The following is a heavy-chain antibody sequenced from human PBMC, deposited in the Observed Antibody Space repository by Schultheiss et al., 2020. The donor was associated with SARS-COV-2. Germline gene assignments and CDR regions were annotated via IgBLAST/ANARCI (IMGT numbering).Heavy chain of an antibody. CDR1: GGSISSGDYY. Sequence: SETLSLTCTVSGGSISSGDYYWSWIRQHPGKGLEWIGYIYYSGSTYYNPSLKSRVTISVDTSKNQFSLKLSSVTAADTAVYYCARTHYYDSSGDYWGQGTLVTVSS. J-gene: IGHJ4*02. CDR2: IYYSGST. D-gene: IGHD3-22*01. V-gene: IGHV4-31*03. CDR3: ARTHYYDSSGDY.